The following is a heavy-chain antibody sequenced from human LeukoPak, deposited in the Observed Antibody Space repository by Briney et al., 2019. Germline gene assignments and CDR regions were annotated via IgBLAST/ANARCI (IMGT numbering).Heavy chain of an antibody. CDR1: GGSFSGYY. V-gene: IGHV4-34*01. D-gene: IGHD6-13*01. J-gene: IGHJ4*02. CDR2: INHSGST. Sequence: KPSETLSLTCAVYGGSFSGYYWSWIRQPPGKGLEWIGEINHSGSTNYNPSLKSRVTISVDTSKNQFSLKLSSVTAADTAVYYCAREGYIYSSSWYFDYWGQGTLVTVSS. CDR3: AREGYIYSSSWYFDY.